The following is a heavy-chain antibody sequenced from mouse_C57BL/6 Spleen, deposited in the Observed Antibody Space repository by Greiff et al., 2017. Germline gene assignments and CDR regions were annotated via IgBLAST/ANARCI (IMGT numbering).Heavy chain of an antibody. CDR1: GYAFSSSW. D-gene: IGHD3-3*01. CDR2: IYPGDGDT. CDR3: ARDGAGYYFDY. V-gene: IGHV1-82*01. Sequence: VKLMESGPELVKPGASVKISCKASGYAFSSSWMNWVKQRPGKGLEWIGRIYPGDGDTNYNGKFKGKATLTADKSSSTAYRQLSSLTSEDSAVYFCARDGAGYYFDYWGQGTTLTVSS. J-gene: IGHJ2*01.